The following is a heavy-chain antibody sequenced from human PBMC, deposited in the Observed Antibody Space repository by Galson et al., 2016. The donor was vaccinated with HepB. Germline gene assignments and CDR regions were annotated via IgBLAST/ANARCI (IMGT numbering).Heavy chain of an antibody. Sequence: SLRLSCAASGFTFSDYYMSWIRQAPGKGLEWVSYISVTSTYTNYADSVKGRFTVSRDNAKNSLYLQMNTLRAEDTAIYYCARDRGSYCGGDCSDYYFDYWGRGT. CDR1: GFTFSDYY. D-gene: IGHD2-21*02. CDR3: ARDRGSYCGGDCSDYYFDY. J-gene: IGHJ4*02. V-gene: IGHV3-11*06. CDR2: ISVTSTYT.